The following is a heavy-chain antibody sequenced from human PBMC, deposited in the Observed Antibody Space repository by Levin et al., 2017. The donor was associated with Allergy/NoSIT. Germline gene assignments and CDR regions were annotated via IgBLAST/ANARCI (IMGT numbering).Heavy chain of an antibody. V-gene: IGHV4-59*01. CDR1: GGSISSYY. CDR3: ARWAVVTNLFDY. CDR2: IYYSGST. J-gene: IGHJ4*02. Sequence: SQTLSLTCTVSGGSISSYYWSWIRQPPGKGLEWIGYIYYSGSTNYNPSLKSRVTISVDTSKNQFSLKLSSVTAADTAVYYCARWAVVTNLFDYWGQGTLVTVSS. D-gene: IGHD4-23*01.